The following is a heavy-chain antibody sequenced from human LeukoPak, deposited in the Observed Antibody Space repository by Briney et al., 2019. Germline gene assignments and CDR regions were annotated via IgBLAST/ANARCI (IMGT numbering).Heavy chain of an antibody. D-gene: IGHD6-19*01. CDR3: AKDAGAVAGTCVNY. CDR2: ISYDGSNK. V-gene: IGHV3-30*18. J-gene: IGHJ4*02. Sequence: GGSLRLSCAGSVFTFSSYGMHWVRQAPGKGLEWVAVISYDGSNKYYADSVKGRFTISRDNSKNTLYLQMNSLRAEDTAVYYCAKDAGAVAGTCVNYWGQGTLVTVSS. CDR1: VFTFSSYG.